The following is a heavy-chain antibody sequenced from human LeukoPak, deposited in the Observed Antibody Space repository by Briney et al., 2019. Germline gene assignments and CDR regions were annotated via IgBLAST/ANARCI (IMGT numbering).Heavy chain of an antibody. J-gene: IGHJ4*02. V-gene: IGHV3-9*01. CDR3: AKDLTYSSGWDFDY. CDR2: ISWNSRSI. Sequence: GRSLRLSCAASGFTFDNYAMHWVRQAPGKGLEWVSGISWNSRSIGYADSVRGRFAMSRDNSKNTLYLQMNSLRAEDTAVYYCAKDLTYSSGWDFDYWGQGTLVTVSS. CDR1: GFTFDNYA. D-gene: IGHD6-19*01.